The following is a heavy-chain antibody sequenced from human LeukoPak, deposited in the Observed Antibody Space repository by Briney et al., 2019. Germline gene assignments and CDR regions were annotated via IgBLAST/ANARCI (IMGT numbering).Heavy chain of an antibody. CDR3: ARGGAFFDY. CDR1: GFTFSTYA. J-gene: IGHJ4*02. CDR2: ISYDGSNK. Sequence: PGGSLRLSCAASGFTFSTYAMSWVRQAPGKGLEWVAVISYDGSNKYYADSVKGRFTISRDNSKNTLYLQMNSLRAEDTAVYYCARGGAFFDYWGQGTLVTVSS. D-gene: IGHD3-16*01. V-gene: IGHV3-30*04.